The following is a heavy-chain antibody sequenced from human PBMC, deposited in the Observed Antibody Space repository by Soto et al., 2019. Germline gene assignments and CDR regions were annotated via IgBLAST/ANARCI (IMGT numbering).Heavy chain of an antibody. CDR3: ANEIRPNDY. Sequence: PGGSLRLSCAASGLPFSSHAMSWVRQAPGKGLEWVSSISISGGNTYYADSVRGRFTISRDNSKNKLYLHMNSLTAEDTAIYYCANEIRPNDYWGQGTLVTVSS. CDR2: ISISGGNT. V-gene: IGHV3-23*01. CDR1: GLPFSSHA. D-gene: IGHD4-17*01. J-gene: IGHJ4*02.